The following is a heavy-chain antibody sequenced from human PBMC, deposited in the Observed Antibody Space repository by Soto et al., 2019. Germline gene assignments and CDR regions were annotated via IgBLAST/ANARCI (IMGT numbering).Heavy chain of an antibody. CDR2: IFYSGST. V-gene: IGHV4-59*01. CDR1: GGSISSYY. J-gene: IGHJ5*01. CDR3: ASMIGDPVLSFDS. Sequence: QVQLQESGPGLVKPSETLSLTCTVSGGSISSYYWSWIRQPPGKGLEWIGFIFYSGSTSYYPSLKSRLPISIDASQYQSSLKLNSVTAADTAVYYCASMIGDPVLSFDSWGQGTLVAVSS. D-gene: IGHD3-10*02.